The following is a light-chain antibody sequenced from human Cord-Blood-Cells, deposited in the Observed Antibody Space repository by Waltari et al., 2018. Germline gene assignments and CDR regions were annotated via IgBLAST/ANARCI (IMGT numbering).Light chain of an antibody. J-gene: IGKJ4*01. CDR3: QQRSNWPLT. CDR1: QSVISY. CDR2: YAA. Sequence: DIVLTQSPATLSLSPGERATLSCRASQSVISYLPWYQQKPGQAPRLLIYYAANRATGIPARFSGSGSGTNFTLPISSLEPEDYSVYYCQQRSNWPLTFGGGTKVEIK. V-gene: IGKV3-11*01.